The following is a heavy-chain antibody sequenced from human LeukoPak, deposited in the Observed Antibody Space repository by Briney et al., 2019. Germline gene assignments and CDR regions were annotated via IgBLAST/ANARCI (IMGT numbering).Heavy chain of an antibody. Sequence: PSETLSLTCAVYGGSFSGYYWSWIRQPPGKGLEWIGEINHSGSTNYNPSLKSRVTISVDTSKNQFSLKLSSVTAADTAVYYCASLRGYAGKRSYRLLYFDYRGQGTLVTVSS. V-gene: IGHV4-34*01. CDR1: GGSFSGYY. CDR3: ASLRGYAGKRSYRLLYFDY. D-gene: IGHD3-16*02. J-gene: IGHJ4*02. CDR2: INHSGST.